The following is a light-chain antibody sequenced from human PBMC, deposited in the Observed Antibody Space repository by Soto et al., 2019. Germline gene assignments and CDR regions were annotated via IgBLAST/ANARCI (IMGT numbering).Light chain of an antibody. CDR3: QQYNNWPPWT. Sequence: EIVITQSPATLSVSPWERATFSCRASQNVGSNLAWYQQKPGQAPRLLIYDVSTRVTGLPARFSGSGSGTEFTLTVSSLQSEDFAVYYCQQYNNWPPWTFGQGTKVDI. V-gene: IGKV3-15*01. J-gene: IGKJ1*01. CDR2: DVS. CDR1: QNVGSN.